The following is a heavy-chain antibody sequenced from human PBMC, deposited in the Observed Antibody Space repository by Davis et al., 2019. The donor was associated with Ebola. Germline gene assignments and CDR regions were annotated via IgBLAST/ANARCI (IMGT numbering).Heavy chain of an antibody. CDR1: GFTFDDYA. J-gene: IGHJ5*02. Sequence: GGSLRLSCAASGFTFDDYAMHWVRQAPGKGLEWVSGISWNSGSIGYADSVKGRFTISRDNSKNTLYLQMNSLRAEDTAVYYCARANDFWSGYYSGLWWFDPWGQGTLVTVSS. D-gene: IGHD3-3*01. V-gene: IGHV3-9*01. CDR3: ARANDFWSGYYSGLWWFDP. CDR2: ISWNSGSI.